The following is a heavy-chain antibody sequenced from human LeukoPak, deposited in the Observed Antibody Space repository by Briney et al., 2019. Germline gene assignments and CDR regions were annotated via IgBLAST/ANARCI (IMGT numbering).Heavy chain of an antibody. CDR2: IKQDGSER. J-gene: IGHJ6*03. Sequence: GGSLRLSCIASGFTFSSHWMTWVRQAPGKGLEWVAHIKQDGSERYYVDSVKGRFTISRDNPRNSLFLQMSSLRAEDTAVYYCAKNTWTYPDYYYNYMDVWGKGTTVTVSS. CDR1: GFTFSSHW. V-gene: IGHV3-7*01. CDR3: AKNTWTYPDYYYNYMDV. D-gene: IGHD1-7*01.